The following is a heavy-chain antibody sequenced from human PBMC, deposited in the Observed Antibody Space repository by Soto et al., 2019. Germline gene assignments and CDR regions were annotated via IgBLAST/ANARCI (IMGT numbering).Heavy chain of an antibody. J-gene: IGHJ6*02. CDR2: IYYSGST. CDR3: ARGVSSSSSSSDYYYYGMDV. V-gene: IGHV4-59*12. CDR1: GGSISSYY. D-gene: IGHD6-13*01. Sequence: SETLSLTCTVSGGSISSYYWSWIRQPPGKGLEWIGYIYYSGSTNYNPSLKSRVTISVDTSKNQFSLKLSSVTAADTAVYYCARGVSSSSSSSDYYYYGMDVWGQGTTVTVSS.